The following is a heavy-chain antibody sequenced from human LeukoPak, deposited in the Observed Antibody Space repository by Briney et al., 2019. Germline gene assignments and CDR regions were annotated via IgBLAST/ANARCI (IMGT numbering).Heavy chain of an antibody. Sequence: SGGSLGLSCAASGFTFSSYSMNWVRQAPGKGLEWVSSISSSSSYIYYADSVKGRFTNSRDNAKNSLYLQMNSLRAEDTAVYYCARDLGSSSWKTNWFDPWGQGTLVTVSS. J-gene: IGHJ5*02. CDR2: ISSSSSYI. CDR3: ARDLGSSSWKTNWFDP. D-gene: IGHD6-13*01. V-gene: IGHV3-21*01. CDR1: GFTFSSYS.